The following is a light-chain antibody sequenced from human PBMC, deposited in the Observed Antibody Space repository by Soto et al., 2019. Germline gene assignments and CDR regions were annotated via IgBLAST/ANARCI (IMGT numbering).Light chain of an antibody. Sequence: ELVLTQSPGTLSLSPGERATLSCRASQSVSSSYLAWYQQKPGQAPRLLIYGASSRATGIPDRFSGSGSGTDFTLTISRLEPEDCAVYYCQQYGSSPSWTFGQGTKVEIK. J-gene: IGKJ1*01. CDR3: QQYGSSPSWT. CDR1: QSVSSSY. CDR2: GAS. V-gene: IGKV3-20*01.